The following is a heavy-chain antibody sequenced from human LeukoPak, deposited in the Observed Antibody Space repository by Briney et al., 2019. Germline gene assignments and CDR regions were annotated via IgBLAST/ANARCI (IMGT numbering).Heavy chain of an antibody. J-gene: IGHJ4*02. CDR3: ARGGSCNLPCFYY. V-gene: IGHV1-69*13. Sequence: ASVKVSCKASGGTFSSYAISWVRQAPGQGLEWMGGVIPIFGTANYAQKFQGRVTITADESTSTAYMELSSLRSEDTAVYYCARGGSCNLPCFYYWGQGTLVTVSS. D-gene: IGHD2/OR15-2a*01. CDR1: GGTFSSYA. CDR2: VIPIFGTA.